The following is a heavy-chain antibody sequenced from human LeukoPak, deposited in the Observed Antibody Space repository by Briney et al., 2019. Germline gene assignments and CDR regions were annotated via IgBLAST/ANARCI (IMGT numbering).Heavy chain of an antibody. CDR2: INPNSGGT. Sequence: ASVKVSCKASGYTFTGYYMHWVRQAPGQGLEWMGRINPNSGGTNYAQNFQGRVTMTRDTSISTAYMELSRLRSDDTAVYYCARDPQWELNFDYWGQGTLVTVSS. CDR3: ARDPQWELNFDY. D-gene: IGHD1-26*01. J-gene: IGHJ4*02. V-gene: IGHV1-2*06. CDR1: GYTFTGYY.